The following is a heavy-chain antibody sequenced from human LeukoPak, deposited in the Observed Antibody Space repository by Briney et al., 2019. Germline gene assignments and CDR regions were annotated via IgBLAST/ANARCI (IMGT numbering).Heavy chain of an antibody. D-gene: IGHD6-19*01. CDR3: ARQQWLVLYYYYGMDV. J-gene: IGHJ6*02. CDR2: ISAYNGNT. Sequence: ASVKVSCTASGYTFTIYGISWVRQAPGQGLEWMGWISAYNGNTNYAQKLQGRVTMTTDTSTSTAYMELRSLRSDDTAVYYCARQQWLVLYYYYGMDVWGQGTTVTVSS. V-gene: IGHV1-18*01. CDR1: GYTFTIYG.